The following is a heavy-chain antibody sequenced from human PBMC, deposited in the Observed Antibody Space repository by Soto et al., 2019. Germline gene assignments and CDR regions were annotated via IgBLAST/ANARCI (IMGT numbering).Heavy chain of an antibody. J-gene: IGHJ4*02. CDR2: ISSLGGTT. V-gene: IGHV3-23*01. CDR3: AKDVDYGTGYYFDY. Sequence: GSLRVSCAASVFRVSTYAMSWVRQPPGRGLEWVSAISSLGGTTFYADSVEGRFTISRDNSRNTLYLEMNSLGAEDTAVYYCAKDVDYGTGYYFDYWGQGTLVTVSS. CDR1: VFRVSTYA. D-gene: IGHD4-17*01.